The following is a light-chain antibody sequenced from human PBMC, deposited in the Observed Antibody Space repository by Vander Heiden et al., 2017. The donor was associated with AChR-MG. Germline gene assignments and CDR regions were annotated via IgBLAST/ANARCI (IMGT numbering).Light chain of an antibody. Sequence: QSVLTQPPSVSGAPGQRVPISCPGSSSNIGAGYDVHWYQQIPGTAPKLLIYGNSNRPSGVPDRFSGSKSGTSASLAITGLQAEDEADYYCQSYDSSLSGSVFGGGTKLTVL. V-gene: IGLV1-40*01. CDR1: SSNIGAGYD. CDR2: GNS. CDR3: QSYDSSLSGSV. J-gene: IGLJ2*01.